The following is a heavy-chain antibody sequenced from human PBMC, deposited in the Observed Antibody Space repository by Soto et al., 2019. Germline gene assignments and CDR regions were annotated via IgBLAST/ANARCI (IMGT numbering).Heavy chain of an antibody. CDR1: GGTFSSYA. D-gene: IGHD4-17*01. J-gene: IGHJ4*02. CDR2: IIPIFGTA. V-gene: IGHV1-69*13. Sequence: SVKVSFKASGGTFSSYAISWVRQAPGQGLEWMGGIIPIFGTANYAQKFQGRVTITADESTSTAYMELSSLRSEDTAVYYCASDYGGNSFYYFDYWGQGTLVTVSS. CDR3: ASDYGGNSFYYFDY.